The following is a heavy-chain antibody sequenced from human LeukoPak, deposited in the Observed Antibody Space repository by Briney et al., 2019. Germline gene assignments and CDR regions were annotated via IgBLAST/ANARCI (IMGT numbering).Heavy chain of an antibody. D-gene: IGHD6-19*01. CDR2: IYSGGST. CDR3: ARDLGSSPRGY. J-gene: IGHJ4*02. V-gene: IGHV3-53*01. Sequence: GRSLRLSCAASGFTVSSNYMSWVRQPPGKGREGFLDIYSGGSTYYADSVKGRFTISRDNSKNTLYLQMNSLSAEDTAVYYCARDLGSSPRGYWGQGTLVTVSS. CDR1: GFTVSSNY.